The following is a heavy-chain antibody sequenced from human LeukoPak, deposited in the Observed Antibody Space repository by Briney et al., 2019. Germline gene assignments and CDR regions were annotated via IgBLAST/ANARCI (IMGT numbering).Heavy chain of an antibody. V-gene: IGHV3-7*03. CDR2: IKQDGSEK. CDR1: GFTFSSYW. J-gene: IGHJ4*02. Sequence: GGSLRLSCAASGFTFSSYWMSWVRQAPGKGLEWVANIKQDGSEKYYVDSVKGRFTISRDNAKNSLYLQMNSLRAEDTAVYYCARGAGYNYPYYFDYWGQGTLVTVSS. CDR3: ARGAGYNYPYYFDY. D-gene: IGHD5-24*01.